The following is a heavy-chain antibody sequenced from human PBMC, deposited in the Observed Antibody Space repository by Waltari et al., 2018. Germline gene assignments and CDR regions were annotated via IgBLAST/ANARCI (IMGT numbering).Heavy chain of an antibody. CDR1: GGSISSYY. J-gene: IGHJ4*02. Sequence: QVQLQESGPGLVKPSETLSLTCTVSGGSISSYYWSWIRPPPGKGLEWIGCIYSSGSTNYNPSLKSRVIISVDTSKNQFSLKVRSMTAADTAVYYCARDRGYQDYWGQGTLVTVSS. V-gene: IGHV4-59*01. D-gene: IGHD3-10*01. CDR2: IYSSGST. CDR3: ARDRGYQDY.